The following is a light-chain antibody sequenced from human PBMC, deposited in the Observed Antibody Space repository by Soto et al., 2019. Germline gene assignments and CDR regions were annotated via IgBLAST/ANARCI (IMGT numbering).Light chain of an antibody. V-gene: IGKV1-39*01. CDR3: QQSYSTPWT. CDR1: QNISSS. Sequence: DIQMTQSPSSLSASVRDRVTVTCRASQNISSSLNWYQQKPGEAPRVLIYAASNLQSGVPSRFSGRGSGTDFTLTISSLQPEDFATYFCQQSYSTPWTFGQGSKVEIK. J-gene: IGKJ1*01. CDR2: AAS.